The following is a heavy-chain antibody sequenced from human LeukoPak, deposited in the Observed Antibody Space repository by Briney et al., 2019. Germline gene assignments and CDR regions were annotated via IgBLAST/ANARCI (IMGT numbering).Heavy chain of an antibody. V-gene: IGHV3-23*01. CDR2: ISGSGGST. J-gene: IGHJ4*02. D-gene: IGHD6-19*01. CDR1: GFTFSNAW. Sequence: GGSLRLSCAASGFTFSNAWMSWVRQAPGKGLEWVSAISGSGGSTYYADSVKGRFTISRDNSKNTLYLQMNSLRAEDTAVYYCAKDGYSSGWYYFDYWGQGTLVTVSS. CDR3: AKDGYSSGWYYFDY.